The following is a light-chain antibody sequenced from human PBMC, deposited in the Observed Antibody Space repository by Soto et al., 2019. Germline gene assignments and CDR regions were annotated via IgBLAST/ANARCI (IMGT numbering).Light chain of an antibody. CDR3: CSYAGSSTSYV. J-gene: IGLJ1*01. Sequence: QSVLTQPASVSGSPGQSITISCTGTSSDVGSYNLVSWYQQHPGKAPKLMIYEVSKRPSGVSNRFSRSKSGNTASLTISGLQAEDEADYYCCSYAGSSTSYVFGTGTKVTVL. CDR1: SSDVGSYNL. V-gene: IGLV2-23*02. CDR2: EVS.